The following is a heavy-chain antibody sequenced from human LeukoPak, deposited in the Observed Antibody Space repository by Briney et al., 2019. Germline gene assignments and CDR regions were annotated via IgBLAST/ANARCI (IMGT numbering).Heavy chain of an antibody. CDR1: GFTFSSYA. Sequence: PGRSLRLSCAASGFTFSSYAMHWVRQAPGKGLEWVSVIYTGGTKYYADSVKGRFTISRDNSKNTLDLQMNSLRAEDTAVYYCSTMADDGNGFFPYYFDYWGQGSLVAVSS. J-gene: IGHJ4*02. CDR2: IYTGGTK. V-gene: IGHV3-66*01. CDR3: STMADDGNGFFPYYFDY. D-gene: IGHD3-22*01.